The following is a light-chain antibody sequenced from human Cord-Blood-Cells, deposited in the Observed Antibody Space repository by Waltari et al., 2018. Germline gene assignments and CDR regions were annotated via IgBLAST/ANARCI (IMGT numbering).Light chain of an antibody. J-gene: IGKJ3*01. CDR1: QSVSSSY. Sequence: EIVLTQSPGTLSLSPGERATLSCRASQSVSSSYVAWYQQKPGQAPRLIIYGASSRATGIPDRFSGSGSGTDFTLTISRLEPEDFAVYYCQQYGSSPFTFGPGTKVDIK. CDR3: QQYGSSPFT. CDR2: GAS. V-gene: IGKV3-20*01.